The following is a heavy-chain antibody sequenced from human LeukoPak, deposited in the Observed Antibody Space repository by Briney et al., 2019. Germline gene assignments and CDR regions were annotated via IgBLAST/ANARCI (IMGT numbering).Heavy chain of an antibody. V-gene: IGHV3-21*01. CDR2: ISSSSSYI. Sequence: PGGSLRLSCAASGFTFSSYSMNWVRQAPGKGLDWVSSISSSSSYIYYADSVKGRFTISRDNAKNSLYLQMNSLRAEDTAVYYCARAPSYYYDSSGYYYNWGQGTLVTVSS. CDR3: ARAPSYYYDSSGYYYN. J-gene: IGHJ4*02. D-gene: IGHD3-22*01. CDR1: GFTFSSYS.